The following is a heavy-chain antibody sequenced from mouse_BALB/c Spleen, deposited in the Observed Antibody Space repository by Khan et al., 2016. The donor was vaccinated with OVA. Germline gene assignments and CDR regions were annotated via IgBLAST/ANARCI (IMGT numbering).Heavy chain of an antibody. CDR1: GYRFTEYT. J-gene: IGHJ2*01. CDR2: INPDNGGI. CDR3: ARRPSGYAFDY. V-gene: IGHV1-22*01. D-gene: IGHD3-1*01. Sequence: VQLQQSGPELVKPGASVKISCKTSGYRFTEYTMHWVKQSHGQSLEWIGSINPDNGGISYNQRFKDKATLTVDKSSSTAYMELRSLTSEDSAVYYCARRPSGYAFDYWGQGAILTVSS.